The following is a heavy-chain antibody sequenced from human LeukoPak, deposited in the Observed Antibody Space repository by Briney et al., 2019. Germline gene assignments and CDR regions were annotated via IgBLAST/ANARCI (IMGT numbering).Heavy chain of an antibody. CDR2: IRYDGSNK. CDR1: GFTFSSYG. V-gene: IGHV3-30*02. D-gene: IGHD4-17*01. Sequence: GGSLRLSCGASGFTFSSYGMHWVRQAPGKGLEWVAFIRYDGSNKYYADSVKGRFTISRDNSKNTLYLQMNSLRAEDTAVYYCARDRSTVTTWVDYWGQGTLVTVSS. J-gene: IGHJ4*02. CDR3: ARDRSTVTTWVDY.